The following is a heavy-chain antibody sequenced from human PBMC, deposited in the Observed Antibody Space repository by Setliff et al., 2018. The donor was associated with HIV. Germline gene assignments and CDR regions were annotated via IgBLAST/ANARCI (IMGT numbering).Heavy chain of an antibody. J-gene: IGHJ4*01. D-gene: IGHD3-10*01. CDR2: IIPIFGTA. V-gene: IGHV1-69*06. CDR3: ARVFYYSAGSYSLDY. CDR1: GFTFTTYA. Sequence: SVKVSCKASGFTFTTYAVHWARQAPGQGLEWMGGIIPIFGTANYAQKFEGRVTITADKSTSTAYMEVNSLRFEDTAVYYCARVFYYSAGSYSLDYWGQETLVTVSS.